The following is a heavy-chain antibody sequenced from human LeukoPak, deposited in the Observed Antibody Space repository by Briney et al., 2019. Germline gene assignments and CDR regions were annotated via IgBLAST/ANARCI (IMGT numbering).Heavy chain of an antibody. J-gene: IGHJ4*02. CDR1: GFTFSSYS. CDR3: ARDYGYYDFWSGYHFDY. CDR2: ISSSSSYI. Sequence: GGSLRLSCAASGFTFSSYSMNWVRQAPGKGLEWVSSISSSSSYIYYADSVKGRFTISRDNAKNSLYLQMNSLRAEDTAVYYCARDYGYYDFWSGYHFDYWGQGALVTVSS. V-gene: IGHV3-21*01. D-gene: IGHD3-3*01.